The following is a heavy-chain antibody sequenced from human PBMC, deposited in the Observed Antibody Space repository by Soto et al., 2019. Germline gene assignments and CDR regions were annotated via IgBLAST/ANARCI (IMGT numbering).Heavy chain of an antibody. CDR2: IYNSGST. J-gene: IGHJ3*02. V-gene: IGHV4-31*03. Sequence: SETLSLTCIVCGGSINSDCYYWSWIRQLPGEGLEWIGYIYNSGSTSYNPSLRSRVTISLDTSKNQFSLKLTSVTAADTAVYYCASDAIWNDYAFDIWGRGTLVTVSS. CDR3: ASDAIWNDYAFDI. D-gene: IGHD1-1*01. CDR1: GGSINSDCYY.